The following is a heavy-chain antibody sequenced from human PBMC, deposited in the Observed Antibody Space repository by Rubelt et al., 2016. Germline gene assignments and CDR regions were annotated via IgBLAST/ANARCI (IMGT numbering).Heavy chain of an antibody. V-gene: IGHV3-30*04. CDR3: AKGRIAAAGLYYFDY. CDR2: ISYDGSNK. D-gene: IGHD6-13*01. J-gene: IGHJ4*02. CDR1: GFTFSSYA. Sequence: GFTFSSYAMHWVRQAPGKGLEWVAVISYDGSNKYYADSVKGRFTISRDNSKNTLYLQMNSLRAEDTAVYYCAKGRIAAAGLYYFDYWGQGTLVTVSS.